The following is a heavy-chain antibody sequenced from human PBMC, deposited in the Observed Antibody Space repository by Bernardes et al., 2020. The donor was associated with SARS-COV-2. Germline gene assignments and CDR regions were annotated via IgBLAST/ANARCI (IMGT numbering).Heavy chain of an antibody. CDR1: GVSISSYY. V-gene: IGHV4-59*08. CDR2: IYYSGST. CDR3: ARGLGYYYDSSGYSFDY. D-gene: IGHD3-22*01. Sequence: SETLSLTCTVSGVSISSYYWSWIRQPPGKGLEWIGYIYYSGSTNYNPSLKSRVTISVDTSKNQFSLKLSSVTAADTAVYYCARGLGYYYDSSGYSFDYWGQGTLVTVSS. J-gene: IGHJ4*02.